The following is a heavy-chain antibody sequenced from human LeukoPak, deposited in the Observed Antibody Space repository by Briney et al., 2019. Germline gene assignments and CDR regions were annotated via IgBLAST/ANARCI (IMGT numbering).Heavy chain of an antibody. J-gene: IGHJ6*03. CDR3: AREGMVRGVIIGAYYYYMDV. CDR2: ISWDGGTP. V-gene: IGHV3-43D*03. Sequence: GGSLRLFCAASGFTFDDYAMYWVRQTPGKGLEWVSLISWDGGTPYYADSVKGRFTISRDNSNNSLYLQMNSLKTEDTALYYCAREGMVRGVIIGAYYYYMDVWGKGTTVTVSS. CDR1: GFTFDDYA. D-gene: IGHD3-10*01.